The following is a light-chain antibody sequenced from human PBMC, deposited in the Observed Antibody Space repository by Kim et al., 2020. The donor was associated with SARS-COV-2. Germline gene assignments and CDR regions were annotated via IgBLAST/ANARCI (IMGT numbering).Light chain of an antibody. CDR2: EDN. CDR1: KGSMASNH. J-gene: IGLJ3*02. V-gene: IGLV6-57*03. Sequence: KWVPIPCARSKGSMASNHVQWNQQRTGSAPTTVFYEDNQRPSGVPDRFSGSIESSSKSASLPISGLKTEEEADYSGQSYDSSNQGVFGGGTRLTVL. CDR3: QSYDSSNQGV.